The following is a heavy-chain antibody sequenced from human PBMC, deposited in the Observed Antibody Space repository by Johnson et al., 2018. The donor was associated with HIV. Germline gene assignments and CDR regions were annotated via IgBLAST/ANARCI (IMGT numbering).Heavy chain of an antibody. D-gene: IGHD3-10*01. Sequence: DVQVVESGGGLVKPGGSLRLSCAASGFTFSDYYMSWIRQAPGKGLEWVSDINWNGGSTGYADSVKGRFTVSRDNAKNSLYLRMNSLRAEDTALYYCARAVGYSGSGSAFDIWGQGTRVTVSS. CDR1: GFTFSDYY. CDR3: ARAVGYSGSGSAFDI. J-gene: IGHJ3*02. V-gene: IGHV3-20*04. CDR2: INWNGGST.